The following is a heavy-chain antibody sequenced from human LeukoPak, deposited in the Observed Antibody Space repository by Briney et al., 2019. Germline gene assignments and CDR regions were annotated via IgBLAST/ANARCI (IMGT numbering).Heavy chain of an antibody. CDR2: ISYDGSNK. D-gene: IGHD5-18*01. Sequence: PGGSLRLSCAASGFTFSSYAMHWVRQAPGKGLEWVAVISYDGSNKYYADSVKGRFTISRDNSKNTLYLQVNSLRAEDTAVYYCARDPPAYSSYYYYYMDVWGKGTTVTVSS. J-gene: IGHJ6*03. CDR3: ARDPPAYSSYYYYYMDV. CDR1: GFTFSSYA. V-gene: IGHV3-30*04.